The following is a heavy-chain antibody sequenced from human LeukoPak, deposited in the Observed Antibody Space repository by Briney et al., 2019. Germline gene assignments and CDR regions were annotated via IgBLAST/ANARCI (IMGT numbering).Heavy chain of an antibody. CDR1: GFTFSSYS. CDR3: ARDGRHTHSGFAY. V-gene: IGHV3-21*01. D-gene: IGHD1-26*01. J-gene: IGHJ4*02. Sequence: GGSLRLSCAASGFTFSSYSMNWVRQAPGKGLEWVSSITSTSTYIYYADSVKGRFTISRDNAQNSLYLQMNSLRAEDTAVYYCARDGRHTHSGFAYWGQEPLVTVSS. CDR2: ITSTSTYI.